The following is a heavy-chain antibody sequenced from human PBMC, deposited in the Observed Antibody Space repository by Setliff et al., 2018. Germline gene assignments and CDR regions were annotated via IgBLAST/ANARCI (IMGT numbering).Heavy chain of an antibody. V-gene: IGHV3-7*01. CDR1: GFTFSSYW. Sequence: GGSLRLSCAASGFTFSSYWMSWVRQAPGKGLEWVANIKQDESEKYYVDSVKVRFTISRDNAKNSLYLQMNSLRAEDTAVYYCARDRDPDYYDSSGNDAFDIWGQGTMVTVS. CDR3: ARDRDPDYYDSSGNDAFDI. J-gene: IGHJ3*02. D-gene: IGHD3-22*01. CDR2: IKQDESEK.